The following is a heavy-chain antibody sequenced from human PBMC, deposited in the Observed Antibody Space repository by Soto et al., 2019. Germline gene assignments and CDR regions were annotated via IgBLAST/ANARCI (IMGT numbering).Heavy chain of an antibody. Sequence: QLQLVQSGAEVERPGASVRVSCKAYGYPFSKYGISWIRQAPGQGLEWMGWIKPDNGDTNSAQKFQGGVTMTTDTSANTAYMELKSLRSDDTSVYYCATANESGFELWCQGTLVSVSS. CDR2: IKPDNGDT. J-gene: IGHJ5*02. D-gene: IGHD1-1*01. CDR3: ATANESGFEL. V-gene: IGHV1-18*04. CDR1: GYPFSKYG.